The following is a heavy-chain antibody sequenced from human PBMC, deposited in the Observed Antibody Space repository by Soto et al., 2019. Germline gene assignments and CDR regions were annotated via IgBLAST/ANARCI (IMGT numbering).Heavy chain of an antibody. J-gene: IGHJ6*02. CDR1: GGSLSRGGYY. V-gene: IGHV4-31*11. Sequence: PSDTLSLTCAVSGGSLSRGGYYWSWIRQHPGKGLEWIGYIYYSGSTYYNPSLKSRVTISVDTSKNQFSLKLSSVTAADTAVYYCARDRVVVVITRETYYYYYYGMDVWGQGTTVTVSS. CDR3: ARDRVVVVITRETYYYYYYGMDV. CDR2: IYYSGST. D-gene: IGHD3-22*01.